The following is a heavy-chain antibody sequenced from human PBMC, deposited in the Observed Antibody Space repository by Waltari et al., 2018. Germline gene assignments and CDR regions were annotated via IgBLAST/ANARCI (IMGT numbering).Heavy chain of an antibody. D-gene: IGHD5-12*01. Sequence: EVPLVESGGGLVQPGRSLRLSCAASGFTFDDYAMHWVRQAPGKGLAWVSGISWNSGSIGYADSVKGRFTISRDNAKNSLYLQMNSLRAEDTAWYYCAKDIGIVATITAVGYFDYWGQGTLVTVSS. V-gene: IGHV3-9*01. CDR1: GFTFDDYA. CDR3: AKDIGIVATITAVGYFDY. CDR2: ISWNSGSI. J-gene: IGHJ4*02.